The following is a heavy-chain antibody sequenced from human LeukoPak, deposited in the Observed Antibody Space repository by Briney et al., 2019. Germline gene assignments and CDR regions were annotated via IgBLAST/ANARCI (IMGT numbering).Heavy chain of an antibody. D-gene: IGHD3-9*01. V-gene: IGHV3-30-3*01. CDR3: ARKSIRHYGMDV. Sequence: GGSLRLSCAASGFTFSSYAMHWVRQAPGKGLEWVAVISYDGSNKYYADSVKGRFTISRDNSKNTLYLQMNSLRAEDTAVYYCARKSIRHYGMDVWGQGTTVTVSS. J-gene: IGHJ6*02. CDR2: ISYDGSNK. CDR1: GFTFSSYA.